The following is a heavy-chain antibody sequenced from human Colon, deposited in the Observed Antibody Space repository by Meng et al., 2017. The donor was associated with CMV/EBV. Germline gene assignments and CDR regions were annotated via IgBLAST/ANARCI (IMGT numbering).Heavy chain of an antibody. CDR1: GFIFSNYW. CDR3: GYSYDYPYSSMDV. D-gene: IGHD5-18*01. J-gene: IGHJ6*02. V-gene: IGHV3-74*01. Sequence: GGSLRLSCVGSGFIFSNYWMHWVRQAPGKGPVWVSRLTTDGRSTSYADSVKGRFTISRDNGKNMLYLQMNSLRVEDTAVYYCGYSYDYPYSSMDVWGQGTTVTVSS. CDR2: LTTDGRST.